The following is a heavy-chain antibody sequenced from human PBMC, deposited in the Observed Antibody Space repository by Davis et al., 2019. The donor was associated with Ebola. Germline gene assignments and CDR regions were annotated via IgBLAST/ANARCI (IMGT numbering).Heavy chain of an antibody. J-gene: IGHJ4*02. V-gene: IGHV3-15*01. CDR3: ATYSGSFKLDY. CDR1: GFPFSDAW. D-gene: IGHD1-26*01. CDR2: IKSKSDGGTS. Sequence: GESLKISCAASGFPFSDAWLPWVRQAPGKGLEWVGRIKSKSDGGTSDYATPVKGRFSVFRDDSKDTLYLQMNSLKTEDTAIYYCATYSGSFKLDYWGQGTLVTVSS.